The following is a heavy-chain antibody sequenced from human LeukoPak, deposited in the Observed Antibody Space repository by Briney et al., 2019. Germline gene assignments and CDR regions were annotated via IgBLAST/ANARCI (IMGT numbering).Heavy chain of an antibody. CDR2: IYYSGSA. V-gene: IGHV4-39*07. Sequence: SETLSLTCTVSGGSVNSGTYYWSWIRQPPGKGLEWIGNIYYSGSAYYNPSLKSRVTMSVDTSKNQFSLKLSSVTAADTAVYYCARFTGYSYVNIPSDIWGQGKMVTVSS. D-gene: IGHD5-18*01. CDR1: GGSVNSGTYY. CDR3: ARFTGYSYVNIPSDI. J-gene: IGHJ3*02.